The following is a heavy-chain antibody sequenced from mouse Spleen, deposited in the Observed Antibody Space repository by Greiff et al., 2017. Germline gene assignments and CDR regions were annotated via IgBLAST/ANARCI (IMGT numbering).Heavy chain of an antibody. J-gene: IGHJ3*01. CDR1: GYTFTDYY. D-gene: IGHD2-14*01. CDR2: IYPGSGNT. CDR3: ARSVYYRYDGFAY. V-gene: IGHV1-76*01. Sequence: QVQLQQSGAELVRPGASVKLSCKASGYTFTDYYINWVKQRPGQGLEWIARIYPGSGNTYYNEKFKGKATLTAEKSSSTAYMQLSSLTSEDSAVYFCARSVYYRYDGFAYWGQGTLVTVSA.